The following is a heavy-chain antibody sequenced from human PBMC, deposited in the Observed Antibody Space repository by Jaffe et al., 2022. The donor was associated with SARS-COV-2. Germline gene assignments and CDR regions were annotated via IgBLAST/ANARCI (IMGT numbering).Heavy chain of an antibody. J-gene: IGHJ4*02. CDR3: ARTSYGSGTSPFLDY. V-gene: IGHV4-4*02. Sequence: QVQLQESGPGLVKPSGTLSLTCAVSGDSISNGDWWAWVRQAPGKGLEWIGEISHGEISHGGSTNYNPSLKSRITMSMDKSKNQFSLKLTSVTAADTAVYFCARTSYGSGTSPFLDYWGQGTLVTVSS. CDR1: GDSISNGDW. D-gene: IGHD3-10*01. CDR2: ISHGGST.